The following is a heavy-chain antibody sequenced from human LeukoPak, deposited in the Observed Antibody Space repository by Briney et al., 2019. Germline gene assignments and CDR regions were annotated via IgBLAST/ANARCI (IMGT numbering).Heavy chain of an antibody. CDR2: ISDSGGST. J-gene: IGHJ4*02. CDR3: AKQLGYCSDGSCYFPY. V-gene: IGHV3-23*01. D-gene: IGHD2-15*01. CDR1: GFTFSSYA. Sequence: PGGSLRLSCAASGFTFSSYAMSWVRQAPGKGLEWVSGISDSGGSTYYANSVKGRFTISRDNSKNTLYLQMNSLRAEDTAVYYCAKQLGYCSDGSCYFPYWGQGTLVTVSS.